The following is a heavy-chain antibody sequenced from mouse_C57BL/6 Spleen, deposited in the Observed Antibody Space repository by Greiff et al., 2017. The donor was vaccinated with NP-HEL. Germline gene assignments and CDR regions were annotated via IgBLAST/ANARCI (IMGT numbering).Heavy chain of an antibody. CDR1: GFTFSSYG. CDR3: ALYDGYSFYAMDY. D-gene: IGHD2-3*01. V-gene: IGHV5-6*01. Sequence: EVKLMESGGDLVKPGGSLKLSCAASGFTFSSYGMSWVRQTPDKRLEWVATISSGGSYTYYPDSVKGRFTISRDNAKNTLYLQMSSLKSEDTAMYYCALYDGYSFYAMDYWGQGTSVTVSS. CDR2: ISSGGSYT. J-gene: IGHJ4*01.